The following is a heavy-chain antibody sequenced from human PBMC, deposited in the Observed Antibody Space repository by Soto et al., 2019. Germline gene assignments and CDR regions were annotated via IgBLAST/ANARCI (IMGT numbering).Heavy chain of an antibody. V-gene: IGHV1-69*01. D-gene: IGHD5-12*01. Sequence: QVQLVQSGAEVKKPGSSVKVSCKASGGTFSSYAISWVRQAPGQGLEWMGGIIAIFGTANYAQKFQGRVKITADESTSTAYMELSSLRSEDTAVYYCARLYSGRRDGYNYQDYCGQGTLVTVSS. CDR3: ARLYSGRRDGYNYQDY. CDR1: GGTFSSYA. J-gene: IGHJ4*02. CDR2: IIAIFGTA.